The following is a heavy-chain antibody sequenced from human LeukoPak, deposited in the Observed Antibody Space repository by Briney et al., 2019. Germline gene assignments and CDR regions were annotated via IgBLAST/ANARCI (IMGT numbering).Heavy chain of an antibody. V-gene: IGHV4-59*08. Sequence: SETLSLTCTVSGGSISSYYWSWIRQPPGKGLEWIGYIYYSGSTNYNPSLKSRVTISVDMSKNQFSLKLSSVTAADTAVYYCATGIAAAGGWYFDLWGRGTLVTVSS. J-gene: IGHJ2*01. D-gene: IGHD6-13*01. CDR2: IYYSGST. CDR1: GGSISSYY. CDR3: ATGIAAAGGWYFDL.